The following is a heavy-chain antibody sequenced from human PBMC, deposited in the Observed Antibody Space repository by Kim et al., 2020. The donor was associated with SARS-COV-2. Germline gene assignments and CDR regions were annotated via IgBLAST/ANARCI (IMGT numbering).Heavy chain of an antibody. D-gene: IGHD1-26*01. Sequence: SETLSLTCTVSGGSISSYYWSWIRQPPGKGLEWIGYIYYSGSTNYNPSLKSRVTISVDTSKNQFSLKLSSVTAADTAVYYCASSSGSYGASFDYWGQGTLVTVSS. CDR2: IYYSGST. V-gene: IGHV4-59*01. J-gene: IGHJ4*02. CDR1: GGSISSYY. CDR3: ASSSGSYGASFDY.